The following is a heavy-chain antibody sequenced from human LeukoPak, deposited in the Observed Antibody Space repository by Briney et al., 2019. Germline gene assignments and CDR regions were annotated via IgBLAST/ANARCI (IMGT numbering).Heavy chain of an antibody. Sequence: ASVKVSCKASGYTFTGYYMHWVRQAPGQGLEWMGWINPNSGGTNYAQKFQGRVTMTRDTSISTAYMELSRLRPDDTAVYYCARVLYYYGSGSYPPGYWGQGTLVTVSS. J-gene: IGHJ4*02. D-gene: IGHD3-10*01. CDR3: ARVLYYYGSGSYPPGY. V-gene: IGHV1-2*02. CDR1: GYTFTGYY. CDR2: INPNSGGT.